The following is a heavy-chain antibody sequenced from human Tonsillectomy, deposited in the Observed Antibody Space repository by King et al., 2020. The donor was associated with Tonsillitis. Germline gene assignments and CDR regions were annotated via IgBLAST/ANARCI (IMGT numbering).Heavy chain of an antibody. CDR3: ARVLRGNYYDSSGYPAY. J-gene: IGHJ4*02. D-gene: IGHD3-22*01. Sequence: VQLVESGGGLIQPGGSLRLSCAASGFTVSSKYMSWVRQAPGKGLEWGSVIYSGGSTYYADAVKGRLTISRDNSKNTLYLQMNSLRAEDTAVYYCARVLRGNYYDSSGYPAYWGQGTLVTVSS. CDR2: IYSGGST. V-gene: IGHV3-53*01. CDR1: GFTVSSKY.